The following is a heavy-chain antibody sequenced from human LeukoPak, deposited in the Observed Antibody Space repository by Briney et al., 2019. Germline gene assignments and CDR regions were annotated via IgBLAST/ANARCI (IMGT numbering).Heavy chain of an antibody. V-gene: IGHV4-4*07. J-gene: IGHJ4*02. CDR1: GGSISSYY. Sequence: PSETLSLTCTVSGGSISSYYWSWIRQPAGKGLEWIGRIDTSGNTNYKPSLKSRVTISVDTSKNQFSLKLSSVTAADTAVYYCARTSSSGLVGGYYFDYWGQGTLVTVSS. CDR2: IDTSGNT. D-gene: IGHD6-19*01. CDR3: ARTSSSGLVGGYYFDY.